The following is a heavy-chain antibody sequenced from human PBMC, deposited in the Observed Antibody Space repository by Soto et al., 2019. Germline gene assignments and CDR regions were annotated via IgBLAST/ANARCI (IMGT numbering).Heavy chain of an antibody. D-gene: IGHD5-12*01. CDR1: GGSISSSGYS. CDR2: IYHSGST. Sequence: QLQLQESGSGLVKPSQTLSLTCAVSGGSISSSGYSWSWIRQPPGKGLEWIGYIYHSGSTYYNSFLKSRVAISVDRSKNQFSLKLNYVTAADTAVYYCARSGSDDTFDIWGQGTMVTVPS. V-gene: IGHV4-30-2*01. J-gene: IGHJ3*02. CDR3: ARSGSDDTFDI.